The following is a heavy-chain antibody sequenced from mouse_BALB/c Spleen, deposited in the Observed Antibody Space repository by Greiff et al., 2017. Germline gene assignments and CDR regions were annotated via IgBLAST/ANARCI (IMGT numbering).Heavy chain of an antibody. V-gene: IGHV3-2*02. D-gene: IGHD1-1*01. J-gene: IGHJ3*01. CDR2: ISYSGST. CDR3: ARSSSGGFAY. CDR1: GYSITSDYA. Sequence: VQLQQSGPGLVKPSQSLSLTCTVTGYSITSDYAWNWIRQFPGNKLEWMGYISYSGSTSYNPSLKSRISITRDTSKNQFFLQLNSVTTEDTATYYCARSSSGGFAYWGQGTLVTVSA.